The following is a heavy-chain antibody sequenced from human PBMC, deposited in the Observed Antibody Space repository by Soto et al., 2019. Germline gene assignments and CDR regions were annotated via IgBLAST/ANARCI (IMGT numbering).Heavy chain of an antibody. V-gene: IGHV1-2*02. J-gene: IGHJ4*02. CDR3: ATSSDWSPLLDY. D-gene: IGHD6-19*01. CDR1: QYTFSNYY. Sequence: ASVKVSCKASQYTFSNYYLHWVRQAPGQRPEWMGWINNGGGTIYAQDFQGRLSMTRDTSITTAYMELSRLSSDDTAFYYCATSSDWSPLLDYWGQGTLVPVSS. CDR2: INNGGGT.